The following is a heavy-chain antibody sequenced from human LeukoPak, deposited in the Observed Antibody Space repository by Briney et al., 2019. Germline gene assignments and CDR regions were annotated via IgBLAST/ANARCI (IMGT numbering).Heavy chain of an antibody. D-gene: IGHD5-12*01. J-gene: IGHJ3*02. Sequence: SVKVSCKASGGTFSSYAISWVRQAPGQGLERMGRIIPIFGTANYAQKFQGRVTITTDESTSTAYMELSSLRSEDTAVYYCARDGYGGYAAAFDIWGQGTMVTVSS. V-gene: IGHV1-69*05. CDR1: GGTFSSYA. CDR2: IIPIFGTA. CDR3: ARDGYGGYAAAFDI.